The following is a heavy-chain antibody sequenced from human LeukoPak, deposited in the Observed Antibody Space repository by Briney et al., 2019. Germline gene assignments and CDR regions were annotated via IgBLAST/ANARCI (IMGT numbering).Heavy chain of an antibody. CDR1: RYTFTHYR. J-gene: IGHJ6*03. V-gene: IGHV1-18*01. Sequence: PSASVKVSCKGSRYTFTHYRISWLRQAPGQGLEWMGWISAYNGNTNYAQKLQGRVTMTTDTSTSTAYMELRSLRSDDTAVYYCARGSGGHDYYMDVWGKGTTVTVSS. CDR2: ISAYNGNT. CDR3: ARGSGGHDYYMDV.